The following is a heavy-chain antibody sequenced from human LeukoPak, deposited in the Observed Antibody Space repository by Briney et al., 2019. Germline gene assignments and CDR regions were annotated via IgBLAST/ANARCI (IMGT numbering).Heavy chain of an antibody. V-gene: IGHV3-23*01. J-gene: IGHJ4*02. CDR1: GFTFSSYA. CDR3: AREPFGGGSASDY. Sequence: GGSLRLSCAASGFTFSSYAMSWVRQAPGKGLEWVSAISGSGGSTYYADSVKGRFTISRDNSKNTLYLQTNSLRPEDTAVYYCAREPFGGGSASDYWGQGTLVTVSS. D-gene: IGHD3-16*01. CDR2: ISGSGGST.